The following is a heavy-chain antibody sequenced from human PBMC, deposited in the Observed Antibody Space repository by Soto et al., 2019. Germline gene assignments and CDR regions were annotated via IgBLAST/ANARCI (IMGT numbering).Heavy chain of an antibody. D-gene: IGHD4-17*01. CDR1: GGSISNSNW. CDR2: IYHSGST. V-gene: IGHV4-4*02. Sequence: PSETLSLTCAVSGGSISNSNWWSWVRQPPGKGLEWIGEIYHSGSTNYNPSLKSRVTISVDKSKNQFSLKLSSVTAADTAVYYCARAEVTTQEYGMDVWGQGTTVTVSS. J-gene: IGHJ6*02. CDR3: ARAEVTTQEYGMDV.